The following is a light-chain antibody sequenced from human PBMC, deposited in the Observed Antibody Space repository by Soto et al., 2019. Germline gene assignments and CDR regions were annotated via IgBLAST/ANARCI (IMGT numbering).Light chain of an antibody. CDR2: GAP. V-gene: IGKV3-20*01. CDR1: QSISSSF. J-gene: IGKJ5*01. Sequence: ENVWTQSPGILSLSPGYRASLSCGTSQSISSSFLAWYQQKPGQAPRLLIYGAPSRATGIPDRFSGTGSETDFTLTISRLEPEDFAVYYCQQSDNSPITFGQGTRLEIK. CDR3: QQSDNSPIT.